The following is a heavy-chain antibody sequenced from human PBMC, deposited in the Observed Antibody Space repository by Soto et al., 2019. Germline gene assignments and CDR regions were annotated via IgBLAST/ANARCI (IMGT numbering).Heavy chain of an antibody. CDR2: IYYSGST. CDR1: GGSISSYY. V-gene: IGHV4-59*08. J-gene: IGHJ4*02. Sequence: QVQLQESGPGLVKPSETLSLTCTVSGGSISSYYWCWIRQPPGKGLEWIGYIYYSGSTNYNPSLKSRVTISVDTSKNQFSLKLSSVTAADTAVYYCARGGAGVAARLFDYWGQGTLVTVSS. CDR3: ARGGAGVAARLFDY. D-gene: IGHD6-6*01.